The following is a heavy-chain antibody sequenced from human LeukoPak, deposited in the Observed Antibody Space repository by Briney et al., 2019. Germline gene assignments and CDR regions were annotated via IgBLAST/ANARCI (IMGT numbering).Heavy chain of an antibody. V-gene: IGHV3-48*01. J-gene: IGHJ6*03. CDR2: MSRDTPSM. CDR1: GFTFSSYG. Sequence: PGGSLRLSCAASGFTFSSYGMHWVRQAPGKGLEWLSYMSRDTPSMQYGESVKGRFTISRDDASNALFLQMNSLRVDDTAVYFCARRRSSGWYSRGPHYYMDVWGKGTMVIVSS. CDR3: ARRRSSGWYSRGPHYYMDV. D-gene: IGHD6-19*01.